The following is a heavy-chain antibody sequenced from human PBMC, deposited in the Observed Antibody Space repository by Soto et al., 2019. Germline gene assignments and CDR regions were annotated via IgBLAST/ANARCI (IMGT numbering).Heavy chain of an antibody. Sequence: QVQLQRWGAGLLKPSETLSLTCAVYGGSFSGYYWSWIRQPPGKGLEWIGEINHSGSTNYKQSLEPRVTISLDASKNQSSLGLSSVTAADPAVYYCARGRWEVRFDSWSQGTLVTASS. J-gene: IGHJ4*02. CDR2: INHSGST. CDR3: ARGRWEVRFDS. V-gene: IGHV4-34*01. CDR1: GGSFSGYY. D-gene: IGHD1-26*01.